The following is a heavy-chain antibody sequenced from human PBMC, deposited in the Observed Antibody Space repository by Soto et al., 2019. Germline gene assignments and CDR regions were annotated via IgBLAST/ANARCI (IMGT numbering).Heavy chain of an antibody. Sequence: QVQLVESGGGVVQPGRSLRLSCAASGFTFSSYGMHWVRQAPGKGLEWVAVIWYDGSNKYYADSVKGRFTIPRDNSKNTRYQQMNSLRADDTDVYYCATDSYSSAWYDLDYWGQGTLVTVSS. D-gene: IGHD6-19*01. V-gene: IGHV3-33*01. J-gene: IGHJ4*02. CDR1: GFTFSSYG. CDR3: ATDSYSSAWYDLDY. CDR2: IWYDGSNK.